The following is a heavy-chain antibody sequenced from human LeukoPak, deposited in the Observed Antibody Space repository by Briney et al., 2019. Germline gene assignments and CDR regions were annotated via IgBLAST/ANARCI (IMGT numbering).Heavy chain of an antibody. D-gene: IGHD5-12*01. CDR3: ARGYGGYGNWFDP. V-gene: IGHV1-2*02. CDR2: INPNSGGT. J-gene: IGHJ5*02. CDR1: GYTFTGYY. Sequence: GAAVKVSCKASGYTFTGYYMHWVRQAPGQGLAWMGWINPNSGGTNYAQKFQGRVTMTRDTSISTAYMELSRLRSDDTAVYYCARGYGGYGNWFDPWGQGTLVTVSS.